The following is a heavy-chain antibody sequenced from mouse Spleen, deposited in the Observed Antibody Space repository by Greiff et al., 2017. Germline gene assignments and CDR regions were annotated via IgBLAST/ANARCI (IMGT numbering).Heavy chain of an antibody. CDR1: GFSLSTSGMG. J-gene: IGHJ3*01. D-gene: IGHD2-3*01. CDR2: IWWDDDK. Sequence: QVTLKVCGPGILQPSQTLSLTCSFSGFSLSTSGMGVGWIRQPSGKGLEWLAHIWWDDDKRYNPALKSRLTISKDTSSNQVFLKIASVDTADTATYYCARIADDGYFSPWFAYWGQGTLVTVSA. V-gene: IGHV8-8*01. CDR3: ARIADDGYFSPWFAY.